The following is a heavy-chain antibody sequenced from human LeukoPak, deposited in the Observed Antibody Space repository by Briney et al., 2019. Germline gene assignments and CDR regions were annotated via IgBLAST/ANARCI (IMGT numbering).Heavy chain of an antibody. V-gene: IGHV1-69*04. CDR2: IIPNLGIA. D-gene: IGHD2-2*01. CDR3: ARLIDIVVVPAANGSH. Sequence: SVKVSCKASGGTFSSYAISWVRQAPGQGLEWMGRIIPNLGIANYAQKFQGRVTITADKSTSTAYMELSSLRSGDTAVYYCARLIDIVVVPAANGSHWGQGTLVTVPS. J-gene: IGHJ4*02. CDR1: GGTFSSYA.